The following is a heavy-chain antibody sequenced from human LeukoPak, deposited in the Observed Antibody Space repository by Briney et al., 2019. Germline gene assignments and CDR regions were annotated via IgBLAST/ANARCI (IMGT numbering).Heavy chain of an antibody. V-gene: IGHV3-23*01. CDR2: ISGSGSST. Sequence: GGSLRLSCAASGFTFGSYAMSWVRQAPGKGLEWVSAISGSGSSTYYADSVKGRFTISRDNSKNTLYLQMNSLRAEDTAAYYCAKSGSGWYRFDSWGQGTLVTLSS. CDR3: AKSGSGWYRFDS. D-gene: IGHD6-19*01. CDR1: GFTFGSYA. J-gene: IGHJ4*02.